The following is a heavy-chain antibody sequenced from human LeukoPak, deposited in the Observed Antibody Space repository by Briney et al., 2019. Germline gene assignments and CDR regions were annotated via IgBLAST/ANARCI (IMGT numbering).Heavy chain of an antibody. V-gene: IGHV3-30-3*01. D-gene: IGHD3-10*01. Sequence: GGSLRLSCAASGFTFSSYAMHWVRQAPGKGLEWVAVISYDGSNKYYADSVKGRFTISRDNSKNTLYLQMNSLRAEDTAVYYCARQPPIGELLFDYWGQGTLVTVSS. CDR3: ARQPPIGELLFDY. CDR2: ISYDGSNK. J-gene: IGHJ4*02. CDR1: GFTFSSYA.